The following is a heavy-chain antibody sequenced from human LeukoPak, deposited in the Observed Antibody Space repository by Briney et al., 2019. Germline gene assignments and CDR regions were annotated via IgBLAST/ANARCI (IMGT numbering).Heavy chain of an antibody. Sequence: PSETLSLTCTASGGSISSGSYYWSWIRQPAGKGLEWIGRIHISGGTSYNPSLKSRVTISVDTSKNQFSLKLSSVTAADTAVYYCARDETWSDYRPYYYYYMDVWGKGTTVTVSS. CDR2: IHISGGT. V-gene: IGHV4-61*02. CDR3: ARDETWSDYRPYYYYYMDV. J-gene: IGHJ6*03. CDR1: GGSISSGSYY. D-gene: IGHD3-3*01.